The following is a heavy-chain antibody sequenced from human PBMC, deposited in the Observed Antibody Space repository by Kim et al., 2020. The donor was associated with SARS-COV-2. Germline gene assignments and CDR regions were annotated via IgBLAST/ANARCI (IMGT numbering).Heavy chain of an antibody. CDR3: ARRALLGMEYYFDY. CDR2: IYYSGST. D-gene: IGHD7-27*01. CDR1: GGSISSSSYY. V-gene: IGHV4-39*01. Sequence: SETLSLTCTVSGGSISSSSYYWGWIRQPPGKGLEWIGSIYYSGSTYYNPSLKSRVTISVDTSKNQFSLKLSSVTAADTAVYYCARRALLGMEYYFDYWGQGTLVTVSS. J-gene: IGHJ4*02.